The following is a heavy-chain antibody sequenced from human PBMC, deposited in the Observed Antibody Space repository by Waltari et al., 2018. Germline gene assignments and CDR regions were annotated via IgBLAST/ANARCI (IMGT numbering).Heavy chain of an antibody. CDR3: ARAEQGGSAVGPDFQH. V-gene: IGHV4-34*01. Sequence: QVHLQQWGAGLLKPSETLSLTCAVYGGPFSGYYWAWPRQHPGKGPEWIGEINRGGNINLTPPLKSRVIMSVDTSKNQVFLKLTSVTAADTAVYYCARAEQGGSAVGPDFQHWGQGTLVTVSS. J-gene: IGHJ1*01. CDR2: INRGGNI. CDR1: GGPFSGYY. D-gene: IGHD1-26*01.